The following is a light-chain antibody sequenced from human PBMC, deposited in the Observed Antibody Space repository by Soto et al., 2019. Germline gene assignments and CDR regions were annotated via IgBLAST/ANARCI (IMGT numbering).Light chain of an antibody. J-gene: IGKJ3*01. CDR2: GAS. V-gene: IGKV1-12*01. CDR1: QGVNTW. CDR3: QQLNIFPPLFT. Sequence: DIQMTQSPSSVSASVGDRVTITCRASQGVNTWLAWYQKKPGKAPELLIYGASTLRTGVASRFSGSGSGTEFTLTISSLQPEDFATYFCQQLNIFPPLFTFGPGTKVDIK.